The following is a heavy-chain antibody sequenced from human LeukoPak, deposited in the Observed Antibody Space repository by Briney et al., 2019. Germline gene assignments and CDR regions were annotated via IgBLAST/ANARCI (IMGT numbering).Heavy chain of an antibody. CDR3: ASGYSYGNYYYGMDV. CDR2: ISSSGSTI. CDR1: GFTFSSYE. D-gene: IGHD5-18*01. V-gene: IGHV3-48*03. J-gene: IGHJ6*02. Sequence: GGSLRLSCAASGFTFSSYEMNWVRQAPGKGLEWVSYISSSGSTIYYADSVKGRFTISRDNAKNSLYPQMNSLRAEDTAVYYCASGYSYGNYYYGMDVWGQGTTVTVSS.